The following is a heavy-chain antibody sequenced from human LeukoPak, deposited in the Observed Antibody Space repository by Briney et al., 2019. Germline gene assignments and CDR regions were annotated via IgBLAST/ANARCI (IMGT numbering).Heavy chain of an antibody. V-gene: IGHV3-11*01. Sequence: GGSLRLSCAASGFNFGVYYMSWVRQAPGKGPEWISYISGNGGDIAYADSVKGRFTISRDNVKNSLHLQMNSLRVEDTAVYHCVRHSGRAGGQWGRGILIAVSS. D-gene: IGHD3-10*01. CDR1: GFNFGVYY. J-gene: IGHJ4*02. CDR2: ISGNGGDI. CDR3: VRHSGRAGGQ.